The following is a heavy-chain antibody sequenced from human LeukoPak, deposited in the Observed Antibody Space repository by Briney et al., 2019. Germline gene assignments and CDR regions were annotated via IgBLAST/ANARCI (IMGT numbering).Heavy chain of an antibody. CDR1: GCSFIIYY. D-gene: IGHD6-19*01. J-gene: IGHJ5*02. Sequence: ASVKVSCKASGCSFIIYYIHWVRQAPGQGLEWMGIINQSGGTTTYAQKFQGRVTMTRDTSTSTVSMELSSLRSEDTAVYYCARERRQWLVFSWFDPWGQGTLVTVSS. CDR3: ARERRQWLVFSWFDP. CDR2: INQSGGTT. V-gene: IGHV1-46*01.